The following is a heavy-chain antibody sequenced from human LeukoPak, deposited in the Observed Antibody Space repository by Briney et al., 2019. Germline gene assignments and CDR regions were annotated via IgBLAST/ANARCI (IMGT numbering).Heavy chain of an antibody. V-gene: IGHV4-59*08. J-gene: IGHJ5*02. CDR1: AGSLSNYW. Sequence: SETLSLTCTVSAGSLSNYWWNWVRQPPGKGLGWIGYIYYDGSTYYNPALNSRVTISIDTSKNQFSLNLNSVTAADTAVYYCARRLCSSLTCNIGPSGNWLDPWGQGTLVTVSS. CDR2: IYYDGST. CDR3: ARRLCSSLTCNIGPSGNWLDP. D-gene: IGHD2-2*02.